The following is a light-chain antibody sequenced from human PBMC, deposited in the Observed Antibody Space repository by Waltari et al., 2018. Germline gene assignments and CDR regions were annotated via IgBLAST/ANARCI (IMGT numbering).Light chain of an antibody. V-gene: IGLV1-44*01. CDR3: AAWDDSLNGRV. J-gene: IGLJ3*02. CDR1: SANIGSNT. Sequence: QSVLTQPPSASGTPGQRVTISCSGSSANIGSNTVNCYQQRPGTAPKLLHYSDHQRPSGVPDRFSGSKSGTSASLAISGLQSEDEADYYCAAWDDSLNGRVFGGGTKLTVL. CDR2: SDH.